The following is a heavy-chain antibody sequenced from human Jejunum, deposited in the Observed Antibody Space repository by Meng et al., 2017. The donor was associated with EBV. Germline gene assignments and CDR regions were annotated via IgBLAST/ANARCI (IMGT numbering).Heavy chain of an antibody. CDR1: GDHCTRFF. D-gene: IGHD3-22*01. J-gene: IGHJ4*02. V-gene: IGHV1-2*06. CDR2: INPNSGGT. Sequence: QGPLVQFGAGGKEPVYSGRVSCKASGDHCTRFFIHWVRQAPGQGLEWMGRINPNSGGTSYTQKFQGRVTMTSDTSITTAYMELSRLGSDDTAVYYCARDYSDSSRQGYWGQGTLVTVSS. CDR3: ARDYSDSSRQGY.